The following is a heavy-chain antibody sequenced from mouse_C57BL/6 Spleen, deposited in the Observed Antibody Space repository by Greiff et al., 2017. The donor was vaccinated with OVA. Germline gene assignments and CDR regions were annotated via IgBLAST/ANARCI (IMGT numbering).Heavy chain of an antibody. CDR3: ARNAITTVVNWYFDV. CDR1: GFTFSSYA. V-gene: IGHV5-4*03. J-gene: IGHJ1*03. D-gene: IGHD1-1*01. CDR2: ISDGGSYT. Sequence: EVMLVESGGGLVKPGGSLKLSCAASGFTFSSYAMSWVRQTPEKRLEWVATISDGGSYTYYPENVKGRFTISRDNAKNTLYLQMIHLKSEDTAMYYGARNAITTVVNWYFDVWGTGTTVTVSS.